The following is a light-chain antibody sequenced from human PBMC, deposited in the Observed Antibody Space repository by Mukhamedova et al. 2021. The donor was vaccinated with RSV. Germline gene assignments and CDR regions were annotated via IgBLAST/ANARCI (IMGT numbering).Light chain of an antibody. J-gene: IGLJ1*01. CDR1: GGYNY. V-gene: IGLV2-11*01. CDR2: DVS. CDR3: CSYAGSYTEV. Sequence: GGYNYVSWYQQHPGKAPKLMIYDVSKRPSGVPDRFSGSKSGNTASLTIPGLQAEDEADYYCCSYAGSYTEVFGTGTKVTVL.